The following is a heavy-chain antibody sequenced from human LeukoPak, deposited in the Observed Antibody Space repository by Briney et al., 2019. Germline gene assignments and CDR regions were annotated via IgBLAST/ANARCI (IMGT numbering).Heavy chain of an antibody. Sequence: GGSLRLSCAASGFTFSSYGMHWVRQAPGKGLEWVAVISYDGSNKYYADSVKGRFTISRDNSKNTLYLQMNSLRAEDTAVYYCAKDRAVYYDSSGYYYVGYYYYGMDVWGQGTTVTVSS. CDR1: GFTFSSYG. D-gene: IGHD3-22*01. CDR3: AKDRAVYYDSSGYYYVGYYYYGMDV. CDR2: ISYDGSNK. V-gene: IGHV3-30*18. J-gene: IGHJ6*02.